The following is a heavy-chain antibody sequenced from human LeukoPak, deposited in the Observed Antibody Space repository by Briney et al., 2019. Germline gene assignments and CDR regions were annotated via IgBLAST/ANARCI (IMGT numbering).Heavy chain of an antibody. D-gene: IGHD3-10*01. Sequence: GASVKVSCKASGYTFTGYYMHWVRQAPGQGLERMGWINPNSGGTNYAQKFQGRVTMTRDTSISTAYMELSRLRSDDTAVYYCARDPTPTMVRGVISPNLDYWGQGTLVTVSS. V-gene: IGHV1-2*02. CDR3: ARDPTPTMVRGVISPNLDY. CDR1: GYTFTGYY. J-gene: IGHJ4*02. CDR2: INPNSGGT.